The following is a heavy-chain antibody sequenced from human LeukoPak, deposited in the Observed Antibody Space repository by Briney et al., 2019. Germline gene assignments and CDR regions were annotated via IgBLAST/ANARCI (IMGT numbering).Heavy chain of an antibody. Sequence: QSGGSLRLSCAASGFTFCSYGMHWVRQAPGKGLEWVAVISYDGSNKYYADSVKGRFTISRDNSKNTLYLQMNSLRAEDTAVYYCARGYSSGWYDYWGQGTLVTVSS. CDR2: ISYDGSNK. D-gene: IGHD6-19*01. V-gene: IGHV3-30*03. CDR3: ARGYSSGWYDY. CDR1: GFTFCSYG. J-gene: IGHJ4*02.